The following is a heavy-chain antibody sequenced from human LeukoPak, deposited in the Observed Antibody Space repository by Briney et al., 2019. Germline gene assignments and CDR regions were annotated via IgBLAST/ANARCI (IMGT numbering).Heavy chain of an antibody. CDR1: GGSISSGGYY. J-gene: IGHJ4*02. D-gene: IGHD4-23*01. V-gene: IGHV4-31*03. CDR2: IYYSGST. CDR3: ARGATVVTYFDY. Sequence: SETLSLTCTVSGGSISSGGYYWSWIRQHPGKGLEWIGYIYYSGSTYYNPSLKSRATISVDTSKNQFSLKLSSVTAADTAVYYCARGATVVTYFDYWGQGTLVTVSS.